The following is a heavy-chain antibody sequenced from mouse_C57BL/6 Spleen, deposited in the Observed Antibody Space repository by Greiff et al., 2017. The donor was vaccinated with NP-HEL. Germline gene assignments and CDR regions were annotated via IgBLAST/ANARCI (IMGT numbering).Heavy chain of an antibody. CDR1: GYTFTDYY. CDR3: ARREYGNYDYAMDY. J-gene: IGHJ4*01. Sequence: EVKLQQSGPELVKPGASVKISCKASGYTFTDYYMNWVKQSHGKSLEWIGDINPNNGGTSYNQKFKGKATLTVDKSSSTAYMELRSLTSEDSAVYYCARREYGNYDYAMDYWGQGTSVTVSS. D-gene: IGHD2-10*02. CDR2: INPNNGGT. V-gene: IGHV1-26*01.